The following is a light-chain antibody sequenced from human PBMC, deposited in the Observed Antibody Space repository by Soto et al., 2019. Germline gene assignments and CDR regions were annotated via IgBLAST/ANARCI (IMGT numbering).Light chain of an antibody. J-gene: IGLJ2*01. CDR1: SSDVGTYNL. V-gene: IGLV2-23*02. CDR2: EVT. Sequence: QSALTQPASVSGYPGQSITISCTGTSSDVGTYNLVSWYQQHPGKAPKLMIYEVTKRPSGVSNRFSGSKSGSTASLTISGLQAEDEADYYCCSYAGSRSGFGGGTKLTVL. CDR3: CSYAGSRSG.